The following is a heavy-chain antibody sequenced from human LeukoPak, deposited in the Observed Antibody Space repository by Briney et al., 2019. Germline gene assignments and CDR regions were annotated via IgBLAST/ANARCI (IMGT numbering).Heavy chain of an antibody. D-gene: IGHD3-22*01. CDR2: ISGSGGST. CDR3: AKHRKPYYYDSSGHYYFDY. Sequence: PGGSLRLSCGASGFTFSSYGMSWVRQAPGKGLEWVSAISGSGGSTYYADSVKGRFTISRDNSKNTLYLQMNSLRAEDTAVYYCAKHRKPYYYDSSGHYYFDYWGQGTLVTVSS. CDR1: GFTFSSYG. V-gene: IGHV3-23*01. J-gene: IGHJ4*02.